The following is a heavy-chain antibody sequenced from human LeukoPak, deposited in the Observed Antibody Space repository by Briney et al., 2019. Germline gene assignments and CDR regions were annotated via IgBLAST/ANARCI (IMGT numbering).Heavy chain of an antibody. CDR2: ISYDGSNK. V-gene: IGHV3-30*04. CDR1: GFTFSSYA. D-gene: IGHD3-22*01. CDR3: ARGLYYYYDSSGYPAGY. Sequence: GGSLRLSCAASGFTFSSYAMHWVRQAPGKGLEWVAVISYDGSNKYYADSVKGRFTIFRDNSKNTLYLQMNSLRAEDTAVYYCARGLYYYYDSSGYPAGYWGQGTLVTVSS. J-gene: IGHJ4*02.